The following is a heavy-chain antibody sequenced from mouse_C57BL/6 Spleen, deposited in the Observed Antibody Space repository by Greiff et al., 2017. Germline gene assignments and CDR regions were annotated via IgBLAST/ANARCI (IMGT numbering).Heavy chain of an antibody. D-gene: IGHD2-12*01. CDR1: GYTFTSYW. CDR3: ARGDIRRYFDV. V-gene: IGHV1-59*01. CDR2: IDPSDSYT. J-gene: IGHJ1*03. Sequence: QVQLQQPGAELVRPGTSVKLSCKASGYTFTSYWMHWVKQRPGQGLEWIGVIDPSDSYTNYNQKFKGKATLTVDTSSSTAYMQLSSLTSEDSAVYYCARGDIRRYFDVWRTGTTVTVSS.